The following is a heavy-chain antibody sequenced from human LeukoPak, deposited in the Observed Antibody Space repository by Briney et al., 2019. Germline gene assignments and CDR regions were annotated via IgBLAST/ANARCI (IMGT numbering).Heavy chain of an antibody. CDR1: GGTFSSYA. CDR3: ARVDFDMGGSYYGAFDI. V-gene: IGHV1-69*13. Sequence: ASVKVSFKASGGTFSSYAISWVRQAPGQGLEWMVGIIPMFGTANYAQQFQGRVTITADESTSTAYMELSSLRSEDTAVYYCARVDFDMGGSYYGAFDIWGQGTMVTVSS. D-gene: IGHD1-26*01. J-gene: IGHJ3*02. CDR2: IIPMFGTA.